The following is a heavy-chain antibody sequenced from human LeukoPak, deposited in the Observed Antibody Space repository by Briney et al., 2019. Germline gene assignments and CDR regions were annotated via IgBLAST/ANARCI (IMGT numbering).Heavy chain of an antibody. CDR2: ISGSSRST. J-gene: IGHJ6*02. Sequence: GGSLRLSCAASGFTFSSYWMHWVRQAPGKGLEWVSTISGSSRSTYYADSVKGRFAISRDNSKNTLYLQMNSLRAEDTAVYFCAKGIYDMDVWGQGTTVTVSS. CDR1: GFTFSSYW. CDR3: AKGIYDMDV. V-gene: IGHV3-23*01.